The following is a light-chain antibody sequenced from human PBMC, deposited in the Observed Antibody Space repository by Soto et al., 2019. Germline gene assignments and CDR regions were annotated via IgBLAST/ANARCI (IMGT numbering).Light chain of an antibody. V-gene: IGLV1-40*01. Sequence: QSVLTQPPSVSGAPGQGVSTSCTGSSSNIGAGYDVHWYQQLPGKAPTLLIYANDNRPSGVPDRFSGSKSGTSASLAITGLRAEDEADYYCQSYASSLSTGFVFGTGTKVTVL. CDR1: SSNIGAGYD. J-gene: IGLJ1*01. CDR3: QSYASSLSTGFV. CDR2: AND.